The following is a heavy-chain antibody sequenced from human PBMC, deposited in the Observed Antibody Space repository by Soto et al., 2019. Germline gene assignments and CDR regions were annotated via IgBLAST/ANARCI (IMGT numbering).Heavy chain of an antibody. CDR2: MNANSGNT. CDR3: ARSLLVVVIPDSFDY. V-gene: IGHV1-8*01. D-gene: IGHD3-3*02. J-gene: IGHJ4*02. CDR1: GYTFTSYD. Sequence: ASVKVSCKASGYTFTSYDINWVRQATGQRLEWMGWMNANSGNTGYAQKFQGRVTMTRDTSTSTAYMELSSLRSEDTAVYYCARSLLVVVIPDSFDYWGQGTPVTVSS.